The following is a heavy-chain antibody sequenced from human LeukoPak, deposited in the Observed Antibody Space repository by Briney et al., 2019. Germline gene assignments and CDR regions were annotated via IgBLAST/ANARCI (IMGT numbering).Heavy chain of an antibody. V-gene: IGHV3-30*18. Sequence: PGGSLRLSCAASGFTFSNYAIHCVRQAPGRGLEWVAAISYDGNSQHYGAPVKGRFTISRDNSKNTVYLHINTLRTDDAAIYYCAKPYPTLTTSSVLDSWGQGTLVTVSS. D-gene: IGHD3/OR15-3a*01. CDR3: AKPYPTLTTSSVLDS. CDR1: GFTFSNYA. J-gene: IGHJ4*02. CDR2: ISYDGNSQ.